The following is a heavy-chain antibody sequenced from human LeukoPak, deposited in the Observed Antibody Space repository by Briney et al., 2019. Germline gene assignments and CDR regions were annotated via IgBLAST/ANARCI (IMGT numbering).Heavy chain of an antibody. V-gene: IGHV3-23*01. CDR2: ISGGGGST. Sequence: GGSLRLSCAASGFTFTSYSMNWVRQAPGKGLEWVSTISGGGGSTYYADSVKGRFTISRDNSKNTLYLQVNSLRAEDTAVYYCAKDRGYSSVGWGQGTLVTVSS. J-gene: IGHJ4*02. CDR3: AKDRGYSSVG. D-gene: IGHD6-25*01. CDR1: GFTFTSYS.